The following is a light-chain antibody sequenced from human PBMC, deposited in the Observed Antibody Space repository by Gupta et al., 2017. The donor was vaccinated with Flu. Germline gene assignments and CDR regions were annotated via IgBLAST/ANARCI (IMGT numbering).Light chain of an antibody. CDR1: QSVRSN. CDR3: QQDNNWPPWT. CDR2: GAS. J-gene: IGKJ1*01. V-gene: IGKV3-15*01. Sequence: EIVMTQSPATLSVSPGEIATLSCRASQSVRSNLDWYQQKPGQAPRLLIYGASTKATGIPARFSGSGYGRELTLTISSRQSEEFAGYYCQQDNNWPPWTFGQGTKVEIK.